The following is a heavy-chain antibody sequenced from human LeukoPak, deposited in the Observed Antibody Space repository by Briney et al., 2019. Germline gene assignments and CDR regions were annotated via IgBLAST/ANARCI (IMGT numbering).Heavy chain of an antibody. Sequence: PSETLSLTCTVSGGSISSGSYYWSWIRQPAGKGLEWIGRIYTSGSTNYNPSLKSRVTISVDTSKNQFSLKLSSVTAADTAVYYCARESSGYVFDYWGQGTLVTVP. CDR2: IYTSGST. D-gene: IGHD3-22*01. CDR1: GGSISSGSYY. V-gene: IGHV4-61*02. J-gene: IGHJ4*02. CDR3: ARESSGYVFDY.